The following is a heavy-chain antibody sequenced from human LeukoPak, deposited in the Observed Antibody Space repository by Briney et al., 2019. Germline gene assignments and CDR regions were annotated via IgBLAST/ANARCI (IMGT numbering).Heavy chain of an antibody. J-gene: IGHJ6*02. V-gene: IGHV3-11*01. CDR2: ITNGGSTI. CDR1: GFTFSDYN. Sequence: PGGSLRLSCAASGFTFSDYNMNWVRLAPGKGLEWVSYITNGGSTIHHADSVKGRFTISRDKAKKTLYLQMNSLRAEDTAVYYCARSIGLAGGGVDVWGQGTTVTVSS. CDR3: ARSIGLAGGGVDV. D-gene: IGHD4-23*01.